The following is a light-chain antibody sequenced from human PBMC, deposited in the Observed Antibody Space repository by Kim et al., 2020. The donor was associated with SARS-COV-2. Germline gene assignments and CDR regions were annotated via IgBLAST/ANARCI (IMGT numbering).Light chain of an antibody. J-gene: IGLJ2*01. CDR1: KMGDKY. CDR2: QDS. Sequence: VSPGQTARITCSGDKMGDKYACWYQQKPGQAPVLVIYQDSKRPSGIPERFSGSNSGNTATLTISGTQAMDEADYYCQAWDSSTAVFGGGTQLTVL. CDR3: QAWDSSTAV. V-gene: IGLV3-1*01.